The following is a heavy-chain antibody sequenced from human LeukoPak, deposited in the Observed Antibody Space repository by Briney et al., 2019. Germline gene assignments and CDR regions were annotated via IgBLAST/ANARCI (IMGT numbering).Heavy chain of an antibody. CDR2: ISAYNGNT. CDR1: GYTFTSYG. V-gene: IGHV1-18*01. Sequence: ASVKVSCKASGYTFTSYGISWVRQAPGQGLEWMGWISAYNGNTNYAQELQGRVTMTTDTSTSTAYMELRSLRSDDTAVYYCARADYYDSSGYYLLEDYWGQGTLVTVSS. D-gene: IGHD3-22*01. J-gene: IGHJ4*02. CDR3: ARADYYDSSGYYLLEDY.